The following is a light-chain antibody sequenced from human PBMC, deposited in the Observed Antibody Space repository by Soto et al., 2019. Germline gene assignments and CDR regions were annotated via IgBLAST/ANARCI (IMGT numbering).Light chain of an antibody. Sequence: SWLAYPAPGSASPGQSITVSCPRSSIDVGSVKFGSWYQQHPGKAPNVVIYEVTKRPSGVSNRFSGSKSGNTASLTISGLQADDEADYYSCSDAGSSTYVFGTGTKVTGL. CDR3: CSDAGSSTYV. J-gene: IGLJ1*01. CDR2: EVT. CDR1: SIDVGSVKF. V-gene: IGLV2-23*02.